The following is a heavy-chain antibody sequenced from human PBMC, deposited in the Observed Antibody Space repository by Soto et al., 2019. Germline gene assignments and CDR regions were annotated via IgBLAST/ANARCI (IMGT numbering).Heavy chain of an antibody. D-gene: IGHD2-21*02. CDR2: ISYDGSNK. J-gene: IGHJ3*02. Sequence: LIVDWASSRVRFSSYSMHLVLQAPGKGLEWVAVISYDGSNKYYADSVKGRFTISRDNSKNTLYLQMNSLRAEDTAVYYCARDGHIVVVTAAHYAFDIWRQGTMVT. CDR3: ARDGHIVVVTAAHYAFDI. CDR1: RVRFSSYS. V-gene: IGHV3-30-3*01.